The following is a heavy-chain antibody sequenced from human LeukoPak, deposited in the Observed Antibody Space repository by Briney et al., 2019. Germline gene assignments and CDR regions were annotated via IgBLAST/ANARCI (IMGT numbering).Heavy chain of an antibody. CDR2: ISAYNGNT. Sequence: GASVKVSCKASGYTFTSYGISWVRQAPGQGLEWMGWISAYNGNTNYAQKLQGRVTMTTDTSTSAAYMELRSLRSDDTAVYYCARVNGGWGYYYYMDVWAKGPRSPSP. J-gene: IGHJ6*03. V-gene: IGHV1-18*01. CDR1: GYTFTSYG. CDR3: ARVNGGWGYYYYMDV. D-gene: IGHD2-8*01.